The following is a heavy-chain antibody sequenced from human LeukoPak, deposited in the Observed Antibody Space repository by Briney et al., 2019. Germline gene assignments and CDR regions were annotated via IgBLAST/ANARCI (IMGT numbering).Heavy chain of an antibody. V-gene: IGHV4-39*01. J-gene: IGHJ6*03. CDR1: GGSISSGSYY. CDR2: IYYSGTT. CDR3: ARQISDYYYYYMDA. Sequence: PSQTLSLTCTVSGGSISSGSYYWSWIRQPPGKGLEWIGTIYYSGTTYYNPSLESRVTIFEDASKNQFSLMLTSVTAADTAVYYCARQISDYYYYYMDAWGKGTTVTVSS. D-gene: IGHD3-10*01.